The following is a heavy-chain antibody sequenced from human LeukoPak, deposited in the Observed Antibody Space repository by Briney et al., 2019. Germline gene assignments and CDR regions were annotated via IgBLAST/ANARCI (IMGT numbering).Heavy chain of an antibody. V-gene: IGHV3-30*02. CDR1: GFTFSSYG. J-gene: IGHJ6*03. Sequence: GSLRLSCAASGFTFSSYGMHWVRQAPGKGLEWVAFIRYDGSNKYYADSVKGRFTISRDNSKNTLYLQMNSLRAEDTAVYYCAKVEEWLSYYYYYYMDAWGKGTTVTVSS. CDR2: IRYDGSNK. CDR3: AKVEEWLSYYYYYYMDA. D-gene: IGHD3-3*01.